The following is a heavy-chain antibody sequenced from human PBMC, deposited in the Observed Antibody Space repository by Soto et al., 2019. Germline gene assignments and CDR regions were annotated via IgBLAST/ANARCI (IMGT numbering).Heavy chain of an antibody. J-gene: IGHJ6*02. CDR3: ASQYYDFWSGWRGGYYHYGMDV. CDR2: ISYDGSNK. Sequence: GGSLRLSCAASGFTFSDHYMSWVRQAPGKGLEWVAVISYDGSNKYYADSVKGRFTISRDNSKNTLYLQMNSLRAEDTAVYYCASQYYDFWSGWRGGYYHYGMDVWGQGTTVTVSS. V-gene: IGHV3-30*03. CDR1: GFTFSDHY. D-gene: IGHD3-3*01.